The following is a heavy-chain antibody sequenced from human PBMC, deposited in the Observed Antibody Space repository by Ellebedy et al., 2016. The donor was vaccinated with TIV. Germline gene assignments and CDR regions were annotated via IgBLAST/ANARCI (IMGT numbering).Heavy chain of an antibody. D-gene: IGHD3-10*01. CDR3: ARQTGLWFGELFTLDC. Sequence: MPSETLSLTCTVSGGSIRRSSYYWGWIRQPPGKGLEWIGSIYYSGSTYYNPSLNSRVTISVDTSKNQFSLKLNSVTAADTAVYYCARQTGLWFGELFTLDCWGQGTLVTVSS. CDR2: IYYSGST. J-gene: IGHJ4*02. V-gene: IGHV4-39*01. CDR1: GGSIRRSSYY.